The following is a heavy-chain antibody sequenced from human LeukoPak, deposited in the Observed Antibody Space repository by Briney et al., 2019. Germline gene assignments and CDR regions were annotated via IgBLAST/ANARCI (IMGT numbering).Heavy chain of an antibody. J-gene: IGHJ3*02. V-gene: IGHV4-34*01. CDR2: INHSGST. CDR1: GGSFSGYY. D-gene: IGHD3-22*01. CDR3: ARGPYYYDSSGYYYSAFDI. Sequence: PSETLSLTCAVYGGSFSGYYWSWIRQPPGKGLEWIGEINHSGSTNYNPSLKSRVTISVDTSKNQFSLKLSFVTAADTAVYYCARGPYYYDSSGYYYSAFDIWGQGTMVTVSS.